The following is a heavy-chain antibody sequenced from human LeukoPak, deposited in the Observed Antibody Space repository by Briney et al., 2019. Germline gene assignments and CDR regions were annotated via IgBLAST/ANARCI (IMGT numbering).Heavy chain of an antibody. V-gene: IGHV3-9*01. CDR2: ISWNSGSI. J-gene: IGHJ1*01. D-gene: IGHD6-6*01. CDR1: GFTFDDYA. CDR3: AKGEYSSSSSQFQH. Sequence: GGSLRLSCAASGFTFDDYATHCVRQAPGKGLEWVSGISWNSGSIGYADSVKGRFTISRDNAKNSLYLQMNSLRAEDTALYYCAKGEYSSSSSQFQHWGQGTLVTVSS.